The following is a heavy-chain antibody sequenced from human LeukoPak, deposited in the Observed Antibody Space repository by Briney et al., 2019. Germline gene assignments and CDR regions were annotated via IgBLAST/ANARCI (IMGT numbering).Heavy chain of an antibody. CDR1: GGSVSSGSYY. J-gene: IGHJ6*02. Sequence: SETLSLTCTVSGGSVSSGSYYWSWIRQPPGKGLEWIGYMYYSGSTNYNPSLKSRVTISVDTSKNQFSLKLSSVTAADTAVYYCARTKLLWFGSYGMDCWGQGTTVAVSS. CDR2: MYYSGST. D-gene: IGHD3-10*01. V-gene: IGHV4-61*01. CDR3: ARTKLLWFGSYGMDC.